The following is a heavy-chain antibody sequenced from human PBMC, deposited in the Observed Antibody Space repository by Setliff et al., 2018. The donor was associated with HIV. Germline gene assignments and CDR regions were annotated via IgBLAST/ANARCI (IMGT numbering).Heavy chain of an antibody. J-gene: IGHJ4*02. CDR2: INHSGSI. V-gene: IGHV4-34*01. D-gene: IGHD2-2*01. Sequence: SETLSLTCAVYGGSFSDYFWTWIRQPPGKGLDWIGEINHSGSITYNPSLKSRFNMSVDTSKKQFSLKLTSVTAADTAVYFCARRVVHTSPSDPSGLYFDFWGQGTLVTVS. CDR1: GGSFSDYF. CDR3: ARRVVHTSPSDPSGLYFDF.